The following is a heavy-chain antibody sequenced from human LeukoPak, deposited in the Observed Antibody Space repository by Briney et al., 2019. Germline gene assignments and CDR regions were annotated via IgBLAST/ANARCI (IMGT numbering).Heavy chain of an antibody. Sequence: SETLSLTCTVSGGSISSSSYYWGWIRQPPGKGLEWIGSIYYSGSTYYNPSLKSRVTISVDTSKNQFSLKLSSVTAADTAVYYCARGLRDGIQLWTDAFDIWGQGTMVTVSS. CDR3: ARGLRDGIQLWTDAFDI. CDR1: GGSISSSSYY. V-gene: IGHV4-39*07. J-gene: IGHJ3*02. D-gene: IGHD5-18*01. CDR2: IYYSGST.